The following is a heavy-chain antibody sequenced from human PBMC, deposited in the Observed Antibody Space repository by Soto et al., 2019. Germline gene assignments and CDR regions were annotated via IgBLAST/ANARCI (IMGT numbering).Heavy chain of an antibody. CDR3: AKGPYGSGYDYVGGLEGYNWFDS. CDR1: GFTFSSYG. D-gene: IGHD5-12*01. V-gene: IGHV3-30*18. CDR2: ISYDGSNK. J-gene: IGHJ5*01. Sequence: QVQLVESGGGVVQPGRSLRLSCAASGFTFSSYGMHWVRQAPGKGLEWVAVISYDGSNKYYADSVKGRFTISRHNSKNTLYLQMHRLRAEDTAVYYCAKGPYGSGYDYVGGLEGYNWFDSWGQGTLVTVSS.